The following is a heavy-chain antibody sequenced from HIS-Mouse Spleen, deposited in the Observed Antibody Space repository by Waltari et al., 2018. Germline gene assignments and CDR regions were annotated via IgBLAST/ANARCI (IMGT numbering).Heavy chain of an antibody. CDR1: GGSISSSSYY. J-gene: IGHJ2*01. CDR3: AREIPYSSSWYDWYFDL. CDR2: ISYSGRT. V-gene: IGHV4-39*07. Sequence: QLQLQESGPGLVKPSETLSLTCTVSGGSISSSSYYWGWIRQPPGKGLAWIGSISYSGRTYYNPSLKSRVTISVGTSKNQCSLKLSSVTAADTAVYYCAREIPYSSSWYDWYFDLWGRGTLVTVSS. D-gene: IGHD6-13*01.